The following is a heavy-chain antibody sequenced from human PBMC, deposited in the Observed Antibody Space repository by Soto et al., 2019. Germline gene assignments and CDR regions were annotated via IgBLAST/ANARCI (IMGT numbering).Heavy chain of an antibody. CDR3: AKERSNMVRGVLNANDY. V-gene: IGHV3-21*01. CDR1: GFTFSSYS. J-gene: IGHJ4*02. CDR2: ISSSGSYI. Sequence: GGALRLSCAASGFTFSSYSMNWVRQPPGKGLEWVSSISSSGSYIYYADSVNGRFTISRDNAKNTLYLQMNSLRAEDTASYYCAKERSNMVRGVLNANDYWGQGTLVTVSS. D-gene: IGHD3-10*01.